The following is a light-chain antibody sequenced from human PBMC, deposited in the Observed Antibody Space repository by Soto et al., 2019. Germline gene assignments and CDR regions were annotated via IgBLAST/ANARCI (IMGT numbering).Light chain of an antibody. V-gene: IGKV3-11*01. CDR3: QQRSNWPRSIT. CDR1: QGVSSY. J-gene: IGKJ5*01. CDR2: DAS. Sequence: EMVVTQSPATLALSPGERATLSCRASQGVSSYLAWYQQKPGQAPRLLIYDASNRATGIPARFSGSGSETDFPLTISSLEPEDFAVYYCQQRSNWPRSITFGQGTRLEIK.